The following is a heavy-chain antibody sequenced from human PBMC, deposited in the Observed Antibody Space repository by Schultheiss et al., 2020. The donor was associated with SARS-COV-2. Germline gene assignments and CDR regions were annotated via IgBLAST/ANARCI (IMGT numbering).Heavy chain of an antibody. Sequence: SQTLSLTCTVSGGSVSRYYWSWIRQSQGKRLEWIGNIYYSGSTNYNPSLKSRVTISLDTSKNQFSLKLSSVTAADTAVYYCARDRGFDSSSWYDSSAGRYGMDVWGQGTTVTVSS. CDR2: IYYSGST. CDR3: ARDRGFDSSSWYDSSAGRYGMDV. J-gene: IGHJ6*02. D-gene: IGHD6-13*01. CDR1: GGSVSRYY. V-gene: IGHV4-59*02.